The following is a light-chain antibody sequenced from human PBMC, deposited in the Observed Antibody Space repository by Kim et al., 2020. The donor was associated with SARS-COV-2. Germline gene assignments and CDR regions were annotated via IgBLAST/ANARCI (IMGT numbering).Light chain of an antibody. J-gene: IGLJ3*02. CDR3: ASYTSGSTWV. Sequence: GPSVTISCTGTSSDVGGYDFVSCYQRHPGKAPKLMIYDVAIRPSGVSNRFSGSKSGNTASLTVSGLQAEDEADYYCASYTSGSTWVFGEGTKVTVL. V-gene: IGLV2-14*04. CDR1: SSDVGGYDF. CDR2: DVA.